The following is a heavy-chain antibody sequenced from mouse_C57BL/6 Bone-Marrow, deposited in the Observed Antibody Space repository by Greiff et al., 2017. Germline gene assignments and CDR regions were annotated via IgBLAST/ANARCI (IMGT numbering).Heavy chain of an antibody. CDR2: INPNNGGT. J-gene: IGHJ1*03. D-gene: IGHD4-1*01. V-gene: IGHV1-18*01. CDR3: ARGDWLGPNWYFDV. Sequence: EVQLQQSGPELVKPGASVKIPCKASGYTFTDYNMDWVKQSHGKSLEWIGDINPNNGGTIYNQKFKGKATLTVDKSSSTAYMELRSLTSEDTAVYYCARGDWLGPNWYFDVWGTGTTVTVSS. CDR1: GYTFTDYN.